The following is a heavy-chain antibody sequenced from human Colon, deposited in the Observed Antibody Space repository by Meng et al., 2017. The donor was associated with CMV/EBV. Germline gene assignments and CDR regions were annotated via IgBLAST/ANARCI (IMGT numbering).Heavy chain of an antibody. CDR1: GGSLSSYY. D-gene: IGHD1-26*01. V-gene: IGHV4-59*01. J-gene: IGHJ4*02. Sequence: SGTLSLTCTVSGGSLSSYYWSWIRQAPGKGLEWIGYIYFTGTTKYNPSLKSRVTMSVDTSNNVFSLKLSSVIAADTAVYYCARRKVGVFDYWGQGTLVTVSS. CDR3: ARRKVGVFDY. CDR2: IYFTGTT.